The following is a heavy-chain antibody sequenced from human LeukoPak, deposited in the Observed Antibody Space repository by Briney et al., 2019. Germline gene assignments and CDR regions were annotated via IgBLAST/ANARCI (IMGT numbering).Heavy chain of an antibody. CDR3: ARGGHYYDSSGPNAPFDY. CDR2: ISSNGGST. CDR1: GFTFSSYA. D-gene: IGHD3-22*01. Sequence: EGSLRLSCAASGFTFSSYAMHWVRQAPGKGLEYVSAISSNGGSTYYANSVKSRFTISRDNSKNTLYLQMGSLRAEDMAVYYCARGGHYYDSSGPNAPFDYWGQGTLVTVSS. J-gene: IGHJ4*02. V-gene: IGHV3-64*01.